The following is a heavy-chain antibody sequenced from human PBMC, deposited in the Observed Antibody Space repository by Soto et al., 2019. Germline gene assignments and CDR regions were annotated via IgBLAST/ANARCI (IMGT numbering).Heavy chain of an antibody. CDR1: GGSISSSSYY. CDR2: IYYSGST. D-gene: IGHD2-15*01. CDR3: ARHTPAISISDH. V-gene: IGHV4-39*01. Sequence: QLQLQESGPGLVKPSETLSLTCTVSGGSISSSSYYWGWIRQPPGKGLEWIGSIYYSGSTYYNPSLTGRVTISVDTSKNQFSLKLSSVTAADTAVYYCARHTPAISISDHWGQGTLGTVSS. J-gene: IGHJ4*02.